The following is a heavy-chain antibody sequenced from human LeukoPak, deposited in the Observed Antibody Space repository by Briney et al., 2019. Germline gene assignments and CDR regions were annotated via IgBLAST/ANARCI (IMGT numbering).Heavy chain of an antibody. J-gene: IGHJ4*02. CDR2: ISGSGGST. Sequence: GGTLRLSCAASGFTFSSYGMSWVRQAPGRELEWVSAISGSGGSTYYADSVRGRFTISRDNSKNTLYLQMNSLRAEDTAVYYCAKDFESGYYYTYWGQGALVTVSS. CDR1: GFTFSSYG. CDR3: AKDFESGYYYTY. D-gene: IGHD3-22*01. V-gene: IGHV3-23*01.